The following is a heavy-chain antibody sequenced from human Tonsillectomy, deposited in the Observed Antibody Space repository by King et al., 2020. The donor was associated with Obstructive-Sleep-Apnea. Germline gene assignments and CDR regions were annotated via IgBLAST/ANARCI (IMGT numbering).Heavy chain of an antibody. CDR3: RGYSSSWDFDY. V-gene: IGHV3-74*01. D-gene: IGHD6-13*01. CDR2: INSDGSST. Sequence: VQLVESGGGLVQPGGSLRLSCAASTFTFSRYWMHWVRQSPGKGLVWFSRINSDGSSTSYADSVKGRFTISRDNAKNTLYLQMNSLRAEDTAVYYCRGYSSSWDFDYWGQGTLVTVSS. CDR1: TFTFSRYW. J-gene: IGHJ4*02.